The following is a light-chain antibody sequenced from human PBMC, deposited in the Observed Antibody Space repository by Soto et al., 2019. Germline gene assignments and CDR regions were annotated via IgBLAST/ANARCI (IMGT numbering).Light chain of an antibody. CDR2: DAS. V-gene: IGKV1-5*01. CDR1: ERINTY. Sequence: DIQMTQSPSSVSASVGDRVTITCRASERINTYLAWYQQQPGKAPKVLIYDASRLESGVPSRFSGSESGTEFTLTISSLHPDDFATYFCQQYSSYPWTFGQGTKVDI. J-gene: IGKJ1*01. CDR3: QQYSSYPWT.